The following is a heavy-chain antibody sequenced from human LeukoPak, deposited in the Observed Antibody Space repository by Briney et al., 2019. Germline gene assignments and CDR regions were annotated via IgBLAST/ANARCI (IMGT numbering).Heavy chain of an antibody. CDR1: GSTFTSYA. V-gene: IGHV3-23*01. D-gene: IGHD6-19*01. Sequence: GGSLRLSCAASGSTFTSYAMTWVRQAPGKGLEWVSSISASVGSRHYADSVKGRFTISRDNSKNTLYLQMNSLRAEDTAVYYCAKDHWAGNPDYWGQGTLVTVSS. CDR2: ISASVGSR. CDR3: AKDHWAGNPDY. J-gene: IGHJ4*02.